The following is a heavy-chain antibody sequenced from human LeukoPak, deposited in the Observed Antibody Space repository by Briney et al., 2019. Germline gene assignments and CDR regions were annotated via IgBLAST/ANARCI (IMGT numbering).Heavy chain of an antibody. Sequence: GGSLRLSCAASGFTFSSYGMHWVRQAPGKGLEWTAVVSDDGSNKYYEDSVRGRFTISRDNSKNTLYLQMSSLRDEDTAVYYCAKPRLRGGYLFDYWGQGTLVTVSS. D-gene: IGHD5-12*01. V-gene: IGHV3-30*18. CDR2: VSDDGSNK. J-gene: IGHJ4*02. CDR1: GFTFSSYG. CDR3: AKPRLRGGYLFDY.